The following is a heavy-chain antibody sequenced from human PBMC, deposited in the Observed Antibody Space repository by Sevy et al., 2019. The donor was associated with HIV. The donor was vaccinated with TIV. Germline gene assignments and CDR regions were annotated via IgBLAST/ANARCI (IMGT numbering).Heavy chain of an antibody. CDR2: ISYDGSNK. CDR1: GFTFSSYA. V-gene: IGHV3-30*04. CDR3: ARDKLGYCSGGSCYYYYGMDV. J-gene: IGHJ6*02. Sequence: GSLRLSCAASGFTFSSYAMHWVRQAPGKGLEWVAVISYDGSNKYYADSVKGRFTISRDNSKNTLYLQMNSLRAEDTAVYYCARDKLGYCSGGSCYYYYGMDVWGQGTTVTVSS. D-gene: IGHD2-15*01.